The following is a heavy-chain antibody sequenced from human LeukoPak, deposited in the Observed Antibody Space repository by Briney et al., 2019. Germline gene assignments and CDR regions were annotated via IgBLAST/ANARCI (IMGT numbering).Heavy chain of an antibody. J-gene: IGHJ6*03. CDR3: AKGFPFTVVNYYYMDV. CDR2: ICWNSGSI. V-gene: IGHV3-9*01. Sequence: PGGSLRLSCAASGFTFDDYAMHWVRQAPGKGLEWVSGICWNSGSIGYADSVKGRFTISRDNAKNSLYLQMNSLRAEDTALYYCAKGFPFTVVNYYYMDVWGKGTTVTVSS. D-gene: IGHD4-23*01. CDR1: GFTFDDYA.